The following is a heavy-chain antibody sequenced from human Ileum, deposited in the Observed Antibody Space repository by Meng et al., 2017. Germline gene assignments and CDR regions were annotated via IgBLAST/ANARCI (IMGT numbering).Heavy chain of an antibody. D-gene: IGHD2-15*01. CDR1: GFTFSNYW. V-gene: IGHV3-74*01. Sequence: EVQRVGSGVGLVQPGGSLRLSCAASGFTFSNYWMHWVRQGPGKGLVYVSRLNSDGRSTIYADSVKGRFTISRDNAKNTLYLQMNSLRAEDTAVYYCARGRQWYAYDALDIWGQGTMVTVSS. CDR3: ARGRQWYAYDALDI. CDR2: LNSDGRST. J-gene: IGHJ3*02.